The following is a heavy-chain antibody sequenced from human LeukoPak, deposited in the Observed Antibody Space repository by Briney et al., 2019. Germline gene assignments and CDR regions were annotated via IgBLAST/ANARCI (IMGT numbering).Heavy chain of an antibody. D-gene: IGHD3-10*01. CDR1: GFTFSSYS. CDR3: AIGGGSDY. J-gene: IGHJ4*02. V-gene: IGHV3-21*04. Sequence: PGGSLRLSCAASGFTFSSYSMNWVRQAPGKGLEWVSSISSSSSYIYYADSVKGRFTISRDNAKNSLYLQMNSLRVEDTAIYYCAIGGGSDYWGQGTLVTVPS. CDR2: ISSSSSYI.